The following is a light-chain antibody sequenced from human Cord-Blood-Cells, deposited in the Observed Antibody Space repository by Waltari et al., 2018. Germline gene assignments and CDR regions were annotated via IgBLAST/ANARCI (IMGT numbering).Light chain of an antibody. J-gene: IGKJ2*01. CDR2: DAS. CDR1: QSVSSY. Sequence: EIVLTQSPATLSLSPGERATLSCRASQSVSSYLAWYQQKPGQAPRLLIYDASNRATGIPARFSGSGSGTDFTLTISSLEPEYFAVYYCQQRSNWPYTFGQGTKLEIK. CDR3: QQRSNWPYT. V-gene: IGKV3-11*01.